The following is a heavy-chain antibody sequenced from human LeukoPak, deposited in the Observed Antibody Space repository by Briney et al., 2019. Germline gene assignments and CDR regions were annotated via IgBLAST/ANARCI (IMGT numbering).Heavy chain of an antibody. CDR2: IIPIFGTA. J-gene: IGHJ4*02. V-gene: IGHV1-69*05. CDR3: ARAKSFSSSVDIVATSLPDY. D-gene: IGHD5-12*01. Sequence: ASVKVSCKASGGTFSSYAISWVRQAPGQGLEWMGGIIPIFGTANYAQKFQGRVTITTDVSTSTAYMELSSLRSEDTAVYYCARAKSFSSSVDIVATSLPDYWGQGTLVTVSS. CDR1: GGTFSSYA.